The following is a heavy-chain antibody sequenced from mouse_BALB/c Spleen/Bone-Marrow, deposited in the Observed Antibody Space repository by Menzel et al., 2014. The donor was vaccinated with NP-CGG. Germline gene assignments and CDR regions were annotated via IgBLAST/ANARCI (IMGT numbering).Heavy chain of an antibody. CDR3: AMITTY. CDR2: IDPENGNT. CDR1: GFNIKDYY. Sequence: EVKLVESGAELVRPGALVKLSCKASGFNIKDYYMHWVKQRPEQGLEWIGWIDPENGNTIYDPKFQGKASITADTSSNTAYLQRSSLTSEDTAVYYCAMITTYWGQGTTLTVSS. V-gene: IGHV14-1*02. D-gene: IGHD2-4*01. J-gene: IGHJ2*01.